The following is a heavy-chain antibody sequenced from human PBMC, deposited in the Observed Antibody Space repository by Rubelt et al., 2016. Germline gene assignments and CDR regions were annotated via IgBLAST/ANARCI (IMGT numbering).Heavy chain of an antibody. CDR1: GGTFSSYA. CDR3: ARVMITFGGVIEVGWFDP. CDR2: IIPILGIA. D-gene: IGHD3-16*02. Sequence: QVQLVQSGAEVKKPGSSVKVSCKASGGTFSSYAISWVRQAPGQGLEWMGRIIPILGIANYAQKFQGRVTITADKSTSTAYMELRSLRSDDTAVYYCARVMITFGGVIEVGWFDPWGQGTLVTVSS. J-gene: IGHJ5*02. V-gene: IGHV1-69*09.